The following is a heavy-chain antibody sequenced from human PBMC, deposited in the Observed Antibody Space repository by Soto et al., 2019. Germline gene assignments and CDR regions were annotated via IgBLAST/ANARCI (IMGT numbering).Heavy chain of an antibody. CDR2: IWYDGSNK. D-gene: IGHD3-10*01. J-gene: IGHJ5*02. Sequence: PGGSLRLSCVASGFMFSSYGMCWVRQAPGKGLEWVAVIWYDGSNKYYADSVKGRFTISRDNSKNTLYLQMNSLRAEDTAVYYCARDRITMVRGVRGWFDPWGQGTLVTVSS. V-gene: IGHV3-33*01. CDR1: GFMFSSYG. CDR3: ARDRITMVRGVRGWFDP.